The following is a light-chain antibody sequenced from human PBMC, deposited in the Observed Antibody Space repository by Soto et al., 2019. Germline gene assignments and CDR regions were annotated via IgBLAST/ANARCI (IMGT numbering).Light chain of an antibody. CDR3: QQYYSLWT. CDR2: WAS. V-gene: IGKV4-1*01. CDR1: QSVLDSSNNRNY. Sequence: DIVMTQSPASLAVSLGERATINCKSSQSVLDSSNNRNYLAWYQQKPGQPPKLLIYWASTRESGVPGRFRGSGSGTDFTLTISSLQAEDVAVYYCQQYYSLWTFGQGTKVDI. J-gene: IGKJ1*01.